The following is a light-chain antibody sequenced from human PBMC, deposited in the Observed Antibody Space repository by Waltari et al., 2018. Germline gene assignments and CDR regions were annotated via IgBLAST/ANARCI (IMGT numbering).Light chain of an antibody. CDR3: QHYGSSPIT. V-gene: IGKV2D-29*01. J-gene: IGKJ5*01. Sequence: DVVMTQTPLALSVTPRQPASISSKASQSLLPSDGKTHLYWYLQKPGQPPQLLIYEVSNRFSGVPDRFSGTGSGTDFTLTISRLEPEDFAVYYCQHYGSSPITFGQGTRLEIK. CDR1: QSLLPSDGKTH. CDR2: EVS.